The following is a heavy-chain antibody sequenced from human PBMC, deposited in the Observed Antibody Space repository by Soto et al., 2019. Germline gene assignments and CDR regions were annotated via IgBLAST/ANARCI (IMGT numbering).Heavy chain of an antibody. CDR3: AREGGIVGATAADY. D-gene: IGHD1-26*01. J-gene: IGHJ4*02. V-gene: IGHV4-31*03. CDR2: INYSGST. CDR1: GGSISRGGYY. Sequence: QVQLQESGPGLVKPSQTLSLPCTVSGGSISRGGYYWSWIRQHPGKGLEWIGYINYSGSTYYNPSLKSRVTISVDTSKTQFALKRSSLTAADTAVNYCAREGGIVGATAADYWGQGTLVTVSS.